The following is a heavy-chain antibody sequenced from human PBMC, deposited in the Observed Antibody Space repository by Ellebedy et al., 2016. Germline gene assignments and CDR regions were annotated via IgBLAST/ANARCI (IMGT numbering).Heavy chain of an antibody. J-gene: IGHJ6*02. CDR2: IVLGSGNT. Sequence: ASVKVSCKASGFSFSSSAVQWVRQARGQPLEWIGWIVLGSGNTNSAPKFQERDTITRDVSTSTVYMELSRLRSEDTAVYYCARGSGGSYGMDVWGQGTTVTVSS. CDR3: ARGSGGSYGMDV. D-gene: IGHD1-26*01. V-gene: IGHV1-58*01. CDR1: GFSFSSSA.